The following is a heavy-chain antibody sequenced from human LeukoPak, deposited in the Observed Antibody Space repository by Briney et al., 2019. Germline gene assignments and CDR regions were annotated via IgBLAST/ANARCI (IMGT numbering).Heavy chain of an antibody. CDR3: ARGEGTGTTDFDY. V-gene: IGHV1-2*02. J-gene: IGHJ4*02. CDR1: GYTFTGYY. Sequence: GASGKVSFKGSGYTFTGYYIHWVRQAPGPGVGWVGWINPNSGGTNYAQKFQGRVTMTRDTSISTAYMELSRLRSDDTAVYYCARGEGTGTTDFDYWGQGTLVTVSS. D-gene: IGHD1-7*01. CDR2: INPNSGGT.